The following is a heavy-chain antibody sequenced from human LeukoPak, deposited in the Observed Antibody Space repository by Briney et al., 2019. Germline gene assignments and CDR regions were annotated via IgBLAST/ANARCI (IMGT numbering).Heavy chain of an antibody. V-gene: IGHV4-34*01. CDR3: ARFGRPTYYYGSGSYYNGARYFDL. CDR1: GGSFSGYY. Sequence: SETLSLTCAVYGGSFSGYYWSWIRQPPGKGLEWIGEINHSGSTNYNPSLKSRVTISVDTSKNQFSLKLSSVTAADTAVYYCARFGRPTYYYGSGSYYNGARYFDLWGRGTLVTVSS. CDR2: INHSGST. J-gene: IGHJ2*01. D-gene: IGHD3-10*01.